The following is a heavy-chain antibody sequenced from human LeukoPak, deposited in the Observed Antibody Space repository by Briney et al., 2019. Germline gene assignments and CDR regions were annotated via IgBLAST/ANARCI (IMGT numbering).Heavy chain of an antibody. D-gene: IGHD6-6*01. Sequence: GGSLRLSCAASGFTFSSYAMNWVRQAPGKGLEWVSSISSSNSHIYYADSVKGRFTISRDNSKNTLYLQMNSLRAEDTAVYYCAKSYSSSSPDWFDPWGQGTLVTVSS. V-gene: IGHV3-21*04. CDR3: AKSYSSSSPDWFDP. CDR1: GFTFSSYA. J-gene: IGHJ5*02. CDR2: ISSSNSHI.